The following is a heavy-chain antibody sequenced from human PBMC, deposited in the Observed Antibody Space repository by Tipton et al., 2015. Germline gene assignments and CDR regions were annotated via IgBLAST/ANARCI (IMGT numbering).Heavy chain of an antibody. CDR1: GFTFSTYW. J-gene: IGHJ6*02. CDR2: IGTAGDK. CDR3: ARGGYSSGWYHYGEDV. V-gene: IGHV3-13*01. Sequence: GSLRLSCAASGFTFSTYWMSWVRQATGKGLEWVSAIGTAGDKYYSGSVKGRFTISRENAQNSLYLQMNSLRVGDTGVYYCARGGYSSGWYHYGEDVWGQGTTVTVSS. D-gene: IGHD6-19*01.